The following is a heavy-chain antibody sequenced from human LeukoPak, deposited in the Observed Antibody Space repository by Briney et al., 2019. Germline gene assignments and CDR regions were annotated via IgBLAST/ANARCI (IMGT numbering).Heavy chain of an antibody. D-gene: IGHD4-11*01. J-gene: IGHJ1*01. CDR3: ARDKAVTTELTQYFHH. CDR2: ISGYNGYT. CDR1: GYSFTTYG. V-gene: IGHV1-18*01. Sequence: ASVKVSCKASGYSFTTYGISWVRQAPGQGLEWMGWISGYNGYTNYAQKFQFRVTMTTDTSTSTAYMELRSLTSDDTAVYYCARDKAVTTELTQYFHHWGQGTLVTVSS.